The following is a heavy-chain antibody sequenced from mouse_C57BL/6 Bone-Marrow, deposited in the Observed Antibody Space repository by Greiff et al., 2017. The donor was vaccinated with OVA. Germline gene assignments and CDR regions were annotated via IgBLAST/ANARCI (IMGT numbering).Heavy chain of an antibody. Sequence: VQRVESGPELVKPGASVKISCKASGYAFSSSWMNWVKQRPGKGLEWIGRIYPGDGDTNYNGKFKGKATLTADKSSRTAYMQLSSLTSDDSAVYFCARKTTVVARGWYFDVWGTGTTVTVSS. V-gene: IGHV1-82*01. CDR1: GYAFSSSW. CDR2: IYPGDGDT. CDR3: ARKTTVVARGWYFDV. D-gene: IGHD1-1*01. J-gene: IGHJ1*03.